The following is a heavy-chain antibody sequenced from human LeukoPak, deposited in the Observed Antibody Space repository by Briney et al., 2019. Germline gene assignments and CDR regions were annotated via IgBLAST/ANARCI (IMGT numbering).Heavy chain of an antibody. J-gene: IGHJ4*02. CDR3: ARVQDDSGGYYSFDF. CDR1: GYTFTSYG. D-gene: IGHD3-22*01. V-gene: IGHV1-3*01. Sequence: ASVKVSCKASGYTFTSYGMHWVRQAPGQRLEWMGWINAGNGNTKYSQKFQGRVTITRDTSASTAYMGLSSLRSEDTAVYYCARVQDDSGGYYSFDFWGQGTLVTVSS. CDR2: INAGNGNT.